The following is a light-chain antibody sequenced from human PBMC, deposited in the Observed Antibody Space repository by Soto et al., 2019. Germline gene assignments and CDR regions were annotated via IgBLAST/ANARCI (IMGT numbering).Light chain of an antibody. J-gene: IGKJ4*01. CDR1: QSVSSY. CDR3: QQRSNWPLLT. CDR2: DAS. Sequence: EIVLTRSPATLSLSPGERAILSCRASQSVSSYLAWYQQKPGQAPRLLIYDASNRATGIPARFSGSGSGTDFTLTISSLEPEDFAVYYCQQRSNWPLLTFGGGTKVDIK. V-gene: IGKV3-11*01.